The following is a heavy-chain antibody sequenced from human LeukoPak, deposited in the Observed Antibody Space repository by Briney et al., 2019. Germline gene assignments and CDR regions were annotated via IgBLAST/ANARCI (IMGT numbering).Heavy chain of an antibody. CDR3: ARDRRVRGVMWNSKSDGFDI. CDR1: GFTFGSYG. J-gene: IGHJ3*02. V-gene: IGHV3-66*01. Sequence: GGSLRLSCAASGFTFGSYGMNWVRQAPGKGLEWVSLIDSGDRTYYADSVKGRFTISRDNSKNTLYLQMSSLRAEDTAVYYCARDRRVRGVMWNSKSDGFDIGSQGTMVTVSS. CDR2: IDSGDRT. D-gene: IGHD3-10*01.